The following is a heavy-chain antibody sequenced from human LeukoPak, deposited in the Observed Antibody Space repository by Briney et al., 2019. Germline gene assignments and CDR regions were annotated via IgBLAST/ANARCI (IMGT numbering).Heavy chain of an antibody. CDR2: IYYSGST. CDR3: ARGASGYSGYDYSNP. CDR1: GGSISSYY. V-gene: IGHV4-59*01. Sequence: SETLSLTCTVPGGSISSYYWSWIRQPPGKGLEWIGYIYYSGSTNYNPSLKSRVTISVDTSKNQFSLKLSSVTAADTAVYYCARGASGYSGYDYSNPWGQGTLVTVSS. J-gene: IGHJ5*02. D-gene: IGHD5-12*01.